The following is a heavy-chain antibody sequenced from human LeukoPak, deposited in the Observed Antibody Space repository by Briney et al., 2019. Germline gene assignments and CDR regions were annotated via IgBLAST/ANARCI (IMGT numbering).Heavy chain of an antibody. CDR3: AVKDRYWYFDL. V-gene: IGHV3-72*01. CDR2: TRNKANSYTT. CDR1: GFTFSDHY. J-gene: IGHJ2*01. Sequence: PGGSLRLSCAASGFTFSDHYMDWVRQAPGKGLEWVGRTRNKANSYTTEYAASVKGRFTISRDDSKNSLYLQMNSLKTEDTAVYYCAVKDRYWYFDLWGRGTLVTVSS.